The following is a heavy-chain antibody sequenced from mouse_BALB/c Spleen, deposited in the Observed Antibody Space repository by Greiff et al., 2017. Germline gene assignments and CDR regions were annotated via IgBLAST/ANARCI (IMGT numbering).Heavy chain of an antibody. D-gene: IGHD1-1*02. Sequence: EVHLVESGGGLVKPGGSLKLSCAASGFTFSSYAMSWVRQSPEKRLEWVAEISSGGSYTYYPDTVTGRFTISRDNAKNTLYLEMSSLRSEDTAMYYCARDEGGSLFAYWGQGTLVTVSA. J-gene: IGHJ3*01. V-gene: IGHV5-9-4*01. CDR2: ISSGGSYT. CDR3: ARDEGGSLFAY. CDR1: GFTFSSYA.